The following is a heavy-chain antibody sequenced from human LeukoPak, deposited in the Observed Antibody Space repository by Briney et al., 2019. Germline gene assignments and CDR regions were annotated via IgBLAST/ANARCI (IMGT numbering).Heavy chain of an antibody. D-gene: IGHD4-17*01. CDR2: ISSSGTLM. CDR1: GFTFSNYE. Sequence: GSLRLSCAASGFTFSNYEMNWVRQAPGKGLEWVSYISSSGTLMFYSASVKGRFTISRDNASVSLQMNSLRAEDTALYYCARSITDYGDYDSPFFDYWGQGTLVTVSS. J-gene: IGHJ4*02. V-gene: IGHV3-48*03. CDR3: ARSITDYGDYDSPFFDY.